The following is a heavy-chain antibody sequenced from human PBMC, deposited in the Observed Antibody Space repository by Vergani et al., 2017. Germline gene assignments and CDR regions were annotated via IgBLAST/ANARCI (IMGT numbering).Heavy chain of an antibody. CDR3: AGVWHYVSSGYYVFDP. D-gene: IGHD3-22*01. CDR1: GGSISSGGYY. J-gene: IGHJ5*02. V-gene: IGHV4-31*01. Sequence: QVQLQESGPGLVKPSQTLSLTCTVSGGSISSGGYYWSWIRQHQGKGLEWIGYIYYSGSTYYNPSLKSLVTITVETSKNQFSLMLSSVTAADPAVYYCAGVWHYVSSGYYVFDPWGQGTLVTVSS. CDR2: IYYSGST.